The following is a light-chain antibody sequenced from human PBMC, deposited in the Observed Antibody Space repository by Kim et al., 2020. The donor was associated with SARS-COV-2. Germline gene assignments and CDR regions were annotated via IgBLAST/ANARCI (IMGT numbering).Light chain of an antibody. CDR2: DVS. CDR3: SSYTSSRTWV. Sequence: GQSITCPCTGTSSAVGGYNYVSWYQQHPGKSPKLMIYDVSKRPSGVSNRFSGSKSGNTAFLTISGLQAEDEADYYCSSYTSSRTWVFGGGTQLTVL. V-gene: IGLV2-14*04. CDR1: SSAVGGYNY. J-gene: IGLJ3*02.